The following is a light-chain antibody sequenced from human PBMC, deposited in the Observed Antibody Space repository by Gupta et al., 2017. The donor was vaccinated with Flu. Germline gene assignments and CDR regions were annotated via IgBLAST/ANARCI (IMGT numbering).Light chain of an antibody. CDR2: GAS. J-gene: IGKJ1*01. Sequence: EIVLTQSPGPLSLSPGERATLSCRASQSVSSSYLAWYQQKPGQAPRLRIYGASSRATGIPDRFSGSGSGTDFTLTISRLEPEDFAVYYCQQYGSSLWTFGQGTKVEIK. V-gene: IGKV3-20*01. CDR3: QQYGSSLWT. CDR1: QSVSSSY.